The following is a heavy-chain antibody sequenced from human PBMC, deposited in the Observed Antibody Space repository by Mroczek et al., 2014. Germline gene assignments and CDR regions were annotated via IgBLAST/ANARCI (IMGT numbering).Heavy chain of an antibody. CDR1: GGSISSGDYY. D-gene: IGHD4-23*01. V-gene: IGHV4-30-4*01. J-gene: IGHJ4*02. Sequence: QVQLQHRGPGLVKPSQTLSLTCTVSGGSISSGDYYWSWIRQPPGKGLEWIGYIYYSGSTYYNPSLKSRVTISVDTSKNQFSLKLSSVTAADTAVYYCARDIYYGGNSREYYFDYWGQGTLVTVSS. CDR3: ARDIYYGGNSREYYFDY. CDR2: IYYSGST.